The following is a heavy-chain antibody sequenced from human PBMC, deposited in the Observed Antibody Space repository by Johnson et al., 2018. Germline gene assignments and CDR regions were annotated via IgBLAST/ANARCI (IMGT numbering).Heavy chain of an antibody. J-gene: IGHJ1*01. CDR3: ARGPSERYSSSWTRPEYFQH. D-gene: IGHD6-13*01. Sequence: VQLVESGGGLVQPGGSLRLSCAASGFTFSTYDMHWVSQATGKGLEWVSAIGTTGDTYYSGSVKGRFSISRENAKNSLYLQMNGLRAEGPAGYYLARGPSERYSSSWTRPEYFQHWGQGTLVTVSS. CDR1: GFTFSTYD. V-gene: IGHV3-13*01. CDR2: IGTTGDT.